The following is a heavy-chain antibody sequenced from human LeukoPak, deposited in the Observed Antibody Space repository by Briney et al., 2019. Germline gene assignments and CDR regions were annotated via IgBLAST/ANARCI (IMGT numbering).Heavy chain of an antibody. CDR3: ASFFLGYCSGGSCYSFDY. CDR2: IYYSGST. V-gene: IGHV4-59*12. D-gene: IGHD2-15*01. J-gene: IGHJ4*02. CDR1: GGSISSYY. Sequence: SETLSLTCTVSGGSISSYYWNWIRQPPGKGLEWIGYIYYSGSTNYNPSLKSRVTISVDTSKNQFSLKLSSVTAADTAVYYCASFFLGYCSGGSCYSFDYWGQGTLVTVSS.